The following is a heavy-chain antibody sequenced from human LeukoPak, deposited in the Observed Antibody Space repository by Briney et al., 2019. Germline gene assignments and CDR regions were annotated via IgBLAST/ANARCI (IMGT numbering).Heavy chain of an antibody. J-gene: IGHJ3*02. CDR1: GYTLTELS. CDR3: TTRHSGSWFGAFDI. D-gene: IGHD1-26*01. CDR2: FDPEDGDA. Sequence: GASVKVSCKVSGYTLTELSKHWVRQAPGKGLEWMGGFDPEDGDAIYAQSFQGRVTMTEDTSTDTPYMELRSLRSEDTAVYYCTTRHSGSWFGAFDIWGQGTMVTVSS. V-gene: IGHV1-24*01.